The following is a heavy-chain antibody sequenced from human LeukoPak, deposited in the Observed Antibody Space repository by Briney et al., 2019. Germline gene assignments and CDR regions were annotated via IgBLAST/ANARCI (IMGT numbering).Heavy chain of an antibody. CDR2: ITSGGGSI. Sequence: GESLKISCAASGFTLISYEMNWVRQAPGKGLEWVSYITSGGGSIYYADSVKGRFTISRDNSKNSLFLQMNSLRAEDTAVYYCARALPSSWYYFDYWGQGTLVTVSS. CDR1: GFTLISYE. CDR3: ARALPSSWYYFDY. V-gene: IGHV3-48*03. J-gene: IGHJ4*01. D-gene: IGHD6-13*01.